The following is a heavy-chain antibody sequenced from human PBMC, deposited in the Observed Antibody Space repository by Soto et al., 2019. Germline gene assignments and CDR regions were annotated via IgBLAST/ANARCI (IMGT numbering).Heavy chain of an antibody. CDR2: IIPIFGTA. J-gene: IGHJ6*02. Sequence: ASVKVSCKACGGTFSSYAISWVRQAPGQGLEWMGGIIPIFGTANYAQKFQGRVTITADESTSTAYMELSSLRSEDTAVYYCASDTCSGGSCYAPNVYYYYGMDVWGQGTTVTVSS. V-gene: IGHV1-69*13. CDR3: ASDTCSGGSCYAPNVYYYYGMDV. CDR1: GGTFSSYA. D-gene: IGHD2-15*01.